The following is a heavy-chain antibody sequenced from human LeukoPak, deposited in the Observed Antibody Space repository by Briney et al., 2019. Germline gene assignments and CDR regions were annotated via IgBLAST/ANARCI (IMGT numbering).Heavy chain of an antibody. CDR1: GGSINNYY. V-gene: IGHV4-59*08. D-gene: IGHD3-10*01. CDR3: ARGTFLLWFENWFDP. J-gene: IGHJ5*02. CDR2: IYYSGST. Sequence: PSETLSLTCTVSGGSINNYYWSWIRQPPGKGLEWIGYIYYSGSTDYNPSLKSRVTISVDTFKNQFSLKLSSVTAADTAVYYCARGTFLLWFENWFDPWGQGTLVTVSS.